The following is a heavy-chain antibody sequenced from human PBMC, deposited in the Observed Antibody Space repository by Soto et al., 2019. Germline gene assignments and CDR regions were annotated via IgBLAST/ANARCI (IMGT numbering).Heavy chain of an antibody. CDR2: ISGSGGST. CDR1: GFTFSSYA. V-gene: IGHV3-23*01. J-gene: IGHJ4*02. CDR3: AKEGIYYDSSGYYYLEYPFDY. D-gene: IGHD3-22*01. Sequence: GGSLRLSCAASGFTFSSYAMCWVRQAPGKGLEWVSAISGSGGSTYYADSVKGRFTISRDNSKNTLYLQMNSLRAEDTAVYYCAKEGIYYDSSGYYYLEYPFDYWGQGTLVTVSS.